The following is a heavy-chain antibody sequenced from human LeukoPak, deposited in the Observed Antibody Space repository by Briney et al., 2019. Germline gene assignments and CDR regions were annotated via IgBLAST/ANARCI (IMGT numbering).Heavy chain of an antibody. J-gene: IGHJ4*02. CDR3: ARKVITMVRGVTTKIFDY. CDR2: ISTYNGNT. Sequence: GGSVKVSCKASGYTFTSHGISWVRQAPGQGLEWMGWISTYNGNTNYAENLQGRVTMTTDTSTSTAYMELRSLRSDDTAVYYCARKVITMVRGVTTKIFDYWGQGTLVTVSS. CDR1: GYTFTSHG. D-gene: IGHD3-10*01. V-gene: IGHV1-18*01.